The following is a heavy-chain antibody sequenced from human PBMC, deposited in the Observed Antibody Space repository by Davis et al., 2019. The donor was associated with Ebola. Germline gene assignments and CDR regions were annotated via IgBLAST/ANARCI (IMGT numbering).Heavy chain of an antibody. CDR1: GFTFSSYG. V-gene: IGHV3-7*01. CDR2: IKQDGSEK. CDR3: ATLSLGYCSSTSCYAGYGMDV. J-gene: IGHJ6*02. Sequence: GESLKISCAASGFTFSSYGMHWVRQAPGKGLEWVANIKQDGSEKYYVDSVKGRFTISRDNSKNTLYLQMNSLRAEDTAVYYCATLSLGYCSSTSCYAGYGMDVWGQGTTVTVSS. D-gene: IGHD2-2*01.